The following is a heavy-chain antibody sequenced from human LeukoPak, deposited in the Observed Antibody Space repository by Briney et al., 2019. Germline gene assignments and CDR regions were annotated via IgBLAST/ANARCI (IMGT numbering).Heavy chain of an antibody. CDR1: GYTFTSYG. V-gene: IGHV1-18*01. CDR2: IGAYNGNT. D-gene: IGHD3-22*01. J-gene: IGHJ4*02. CDR3: ARNRYYYDSSVIDY. Sequence: ASVKVSCKASGYTFTSYGISWVRQAPGQGLEWMGWIGAYNGNTNYAQKLQGRVTMTTDTSTSTAYMELRSLRSDDTAVYYCARNRYYYDSSVIDYWGQGTLVTVSS.